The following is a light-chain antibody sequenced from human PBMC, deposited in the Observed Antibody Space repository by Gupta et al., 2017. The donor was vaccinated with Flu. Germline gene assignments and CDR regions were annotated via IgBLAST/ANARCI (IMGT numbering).Light chain of an antibody. Sequence: QSALTQPASVSGSPGQSITISCTGTSSDVGGYNYVSWYQQHPGKAPKLMIYEVSNRSAGVSSRFSVSESGNTASLTISGLPAEDEADYYCSSYTSSSTLVFGGGTKLTVL. J-gene: IGLJ3*02. CDR2: EVS. CDR3: SSYTSSSTLV. CDR1: SSDVGGYNY. V-gene: IGLV2-14*01.